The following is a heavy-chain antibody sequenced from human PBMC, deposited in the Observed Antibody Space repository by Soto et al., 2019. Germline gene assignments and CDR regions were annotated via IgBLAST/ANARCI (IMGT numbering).Heavy chain of an antibody. Sequence: SETLSLTCSFSGDSVTSHYLTWIRQSPEKGLEWIGYMHYTGFSHYNPSLKSRVTISVDTSKNQFSLELSSVTAEDTAVYYCARGGGARYQLLSSRYYYYMDVWGKGTTVPVSS. V-gene: IGHV4-59*02. D-gene: IGHD2-2*01. CDR1: GDSVTSHY. CDR3: ARGGGARYQLLSSRYYYYMDV. J-gene: IGHJ6*03. CDR2: MHYTGFS.